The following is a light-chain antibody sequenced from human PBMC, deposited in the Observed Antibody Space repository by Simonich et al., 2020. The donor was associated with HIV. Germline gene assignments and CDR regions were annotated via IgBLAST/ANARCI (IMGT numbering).Light chain of an antibody. CDR1: QNIYSSSNNKYY. J-gene: IGKJ2*01. CDR2: WAS. V-gene: IGKV4-1*01. CDR3: QQYYSAPT. Sequence: DIVMTQSPDSLAVSLGERATINCKSSQNIYSSSNNKYYLTWYQHQPGPTPKLLISWASTRESGVPDRFSGSWSGTDFTLTISSLQAEDVAVYYCQQYYSAPTFGQGTKLEIK.